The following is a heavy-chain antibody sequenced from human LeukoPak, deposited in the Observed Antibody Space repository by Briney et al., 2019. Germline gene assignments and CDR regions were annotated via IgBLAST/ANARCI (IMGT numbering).Heavy chain of an antibody. CDR2: ISYIGSNN. CDR3: VRDTTTVTTRAFDI. D-gene: IGHD4-17*01. V-gene: IGHV3-30-3*01. J-gene: IGHJ3*02. CDR1: GVALTIHT. Sequence: SLRPSCAVFGVALTIHTTQSVRRTPHKGLEWVALISYIGSNNSAADTVNGRFTVSRDTSKKTIYLKMNSLRVEDTAVYYCVRDTTTVTTRAFDIWGQGTMVTVSS.